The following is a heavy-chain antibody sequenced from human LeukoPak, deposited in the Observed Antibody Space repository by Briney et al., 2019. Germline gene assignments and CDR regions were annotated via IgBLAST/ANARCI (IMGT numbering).Heavy chain of an antibody. Sequence: PSETLSLTCTVSGGSISSYYWSWIRQPPGKGLEWIGYIYYSGSTNYNPSLKSRVTISVDTSKNQFSLKLSSVTAADTAVYYCAXXXXXXXXXXXXSSGTGAFDIWGQGTMVTVSS. CDR3: AXXXXXXXXXXXXSSGTGAFDI. V-gene: IGHV4-59*12. J-gene: IGHJ3*02. CDR1: GGSISSYY. D-gene: IGHD3-22*01. CDR2: IYYSGST.